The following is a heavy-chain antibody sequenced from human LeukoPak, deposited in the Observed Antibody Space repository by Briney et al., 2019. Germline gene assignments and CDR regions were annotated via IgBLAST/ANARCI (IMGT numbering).Heavy chain of an antibody. CDR3: ARNWGNNAFDV. CDR2: IYYSGST. Sequence: SETLSLTCAVSGGSSSNSNWWTWVRQPPGKGLEWIGEIYYSGSTNYNPSLKSRATISLDKSTNQFSLKLSSVTTADTAVYYCARNWGNNAFDVWGQGTMVTVSS. J-gene: IGHJ3*01. D-gene: IGHD7-27*01. V-gene: IGHV4-4*02. CDR1: GGSSSNSNW.